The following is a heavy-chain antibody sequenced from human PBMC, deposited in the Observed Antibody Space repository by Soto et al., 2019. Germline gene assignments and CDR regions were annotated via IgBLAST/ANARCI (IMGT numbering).Heavy chain of an antibody. CDR3: ARDGDGSGYFLDY. CDR2: IYSSGST. J-gene: IGHJ4*02. D-gene: IGHD3-22*01. V-gene: IGHV4-31*03. CDR1: GGSISSGGYY. Sequence: QVQLQESGPGLVKPSQTLSLICTVSGGSISSGGYYWSWIRQHPGKGLEWIGYIYSSGSTYYNPSLKSRLTISLDPSKNHFSLNLSSVTAADTAVYYCARDGDGSGYFLDYWGQGTPVTVSS.